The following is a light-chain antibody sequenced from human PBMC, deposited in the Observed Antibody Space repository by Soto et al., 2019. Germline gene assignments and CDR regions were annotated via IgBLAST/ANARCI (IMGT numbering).Light chain of an antibody. Sequence: QSVLTQPPSVSAAPGQKVTISCSGTSSNIGNNYVSWYQQLPGTVPKLLIYDSNKRPSRIPDRFPGSKSGTSATLGITGLQTGDEADYYCGTWDSSLSAVVFGGGTKLTVL. CDR3: GTWDSSLSAVV. CDR1: SSNIGNNY. V-gene: IGLV1-51*01. CDR2: DSN. J-gene: IGLJ2*01.